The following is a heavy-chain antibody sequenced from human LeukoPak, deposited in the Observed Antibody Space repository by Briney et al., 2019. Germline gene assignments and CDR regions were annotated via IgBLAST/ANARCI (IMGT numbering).Heavy chain of an antibody. J-gene: IGHJ4*02. CDR1: GFTFSSYE. CDR2: ISSSGSTI. V-gene: IGHV3-48*03. D-gene: IGHD3-22*01. Sequence: GGSLRLSCAASGFTFSSYEMNWVRQAPGKGLEWVSYISSSGSTIYYADSVKGRFTISRDNAKNSLYLQMNSLRAEDTAVYYCAREYYYDSSGYSAIFDYWGQGTLVTVSS. CDR3: AREYYYDSSGYSAIFDY.